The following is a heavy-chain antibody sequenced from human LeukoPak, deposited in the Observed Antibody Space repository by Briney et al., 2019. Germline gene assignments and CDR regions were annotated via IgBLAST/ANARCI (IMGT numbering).Heavy chain of an antibody. V-gene: IGHV4-39*02. CDR2: ISYSGGT. CDR3: AREVEYYDSSGYRPHAFDI. J-gene: IGHJ3*02. CDR1: GGSISSYY. Sequence: SSETLSLTCSVSGGSISSYYWSWTRQPPGKGLEWIGSISYSGGTAYNPSLRSRVTISVDTSKNQFSLKVNSVTAADTAVYYCAREVEYYDSSGYRPHAFDIWGQGTLVTVS. D-gene: IGHD3-22*01.